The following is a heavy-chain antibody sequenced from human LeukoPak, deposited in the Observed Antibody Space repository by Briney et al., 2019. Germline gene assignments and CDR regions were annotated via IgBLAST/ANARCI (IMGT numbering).Heavy chain of an antibody. Sequence: GGSLRLSCAPSGLSFSSYTIHWVRQAPGKGLEWVSVISASGENTYYADSVKSRFTISRDNSKNTLSMQMHSLRAEDTAVYFCAKSVVVAGADYFDYWGQGTLVTVSS. CDR1: GLSFSSYT. CDR3: AKSVVVAGADYFDY. CDR2: ISASGENT. J-gene: IGHJ4*02. D-gene: IGHD6-19*01. V-gene: IGHV3-23*01.